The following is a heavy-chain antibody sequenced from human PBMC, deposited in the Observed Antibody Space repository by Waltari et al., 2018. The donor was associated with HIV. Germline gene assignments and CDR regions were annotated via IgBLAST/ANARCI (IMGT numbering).Heavy chain of an antibody. CDR2: ISSSSSTR. D-gene: IGHD3-22*01. V-gene: IGHV3-48*01. J-gene: IGHJ4*02. CDR1: GFTFPSNG. CDR3: ARETYYYDSSGPYFDY. Sequence: EVQLVESGGGLVQPGGSLRLSCAASGFTFPSNGMNWVRQAPGKGLEWVSFISSSSSTRYYADSVKGRFTISRDNAKNSLYLQMNSLRAEDTAVYYCARETYYYDSSGPYFDYWGQGTLVTVSS.